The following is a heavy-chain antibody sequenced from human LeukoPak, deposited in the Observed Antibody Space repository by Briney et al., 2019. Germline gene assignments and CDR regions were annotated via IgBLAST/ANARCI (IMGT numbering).Heavy chain of an antibody. CDR2: ISGSGDNT. Sequence: GSLRLSCPASAFTFIRYAMTWVRQAPGKGLEWVSAISGSGDNTYYADSVKGRFTISSDNYKTTEYVQMNSRSAKDKAIDLCARDQGIAYGDEFHSWGRGTLVTVSS. CDR3: ARDQGIAYGDEFHS. CDR1: AFTFIRYA. J-gene: IGHJ5*01. V-gene: IGHV3-23*01. D-gene: IGHD4-17*01.